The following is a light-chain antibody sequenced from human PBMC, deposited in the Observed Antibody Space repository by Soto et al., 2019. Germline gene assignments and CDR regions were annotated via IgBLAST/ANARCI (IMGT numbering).Light chain of an antibody. Sequence: QSVLTQPPSASGTPGQRVTISCSGSSSNSGNFYVYWYQQLPGTAPKLLIYKNNQRPLGVPDRFFGSKSGTSASLAISGLRSEDEADYYCAAWDDSLSGPGVFGGGTQLTVL. CDR2: KNN. CDR3: AAWDDSLSGPGV. J-gene: IGLJ7*01. CDR1: SSNSGNFY. V-gene: IGLV1-47*01.